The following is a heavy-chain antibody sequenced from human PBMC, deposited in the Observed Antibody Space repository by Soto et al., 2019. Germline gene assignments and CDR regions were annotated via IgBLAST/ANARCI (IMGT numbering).Heavy chain of an antibody. CDR3: ARDGYNYYGMDV. J-gene: IGHJ6*02. CDR2: IIPIFGTA. CDR1: GGTFSSYA. Sequence: QVQLVQSGAEVKKPGSSVKVSCKASGGTFSSYAISWLRQAPGQGLEWMGGIIPIFGTANYAQNFQGRVTITVDESTSTAYMELSSLRSEDTAVYYCARDGYNYYGMDVWGQGTTVTVFS. V-gene: IGHV1-69*12.